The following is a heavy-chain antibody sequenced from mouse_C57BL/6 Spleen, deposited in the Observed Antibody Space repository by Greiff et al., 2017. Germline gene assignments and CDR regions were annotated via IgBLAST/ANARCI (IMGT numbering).Heavy chain of an antibody. CDR3: ARGTVVADYAMDY. D-gene: IGHD1-1*01. CDR1: GYTFTSYW. J-gene: IGHJ4*01. CDR2: IDPSDSYT. V-gene: IGHV1-69*01. Sequence: VQLQQPGAELVMPGASVKLSCKASGYTFTSYWMHWVKQRPGQGLEWIGEIDPSDSYTNYNQKFKGKSTLTVDKPSSTAYMQLSSLTSEDSAVYYCARGTVVADYAMDYWGQGTSVTVSS.